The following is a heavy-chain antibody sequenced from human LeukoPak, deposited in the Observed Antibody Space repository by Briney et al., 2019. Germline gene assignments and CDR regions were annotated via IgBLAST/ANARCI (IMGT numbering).Heavy chain of an antibody. V-gene: IGHV4-59*12. J-gene: IGHJ3*02. CDR1: GGSISSYY. CDR3: ARDRVEMATKKRRNDAFDI. Sequence: PSETLSLTCTVSGGSISSYYWSWIRQPPGKGLEWIGYIYYSGSTNYNPSLKSRVTISVDTSKNQFSLKLSSVTAADTAVYYCARDRVEMATKKRRNDAFDIWGQGTMVTVSS. CDR2: IYYSGST. D-gene: IGHD5-24*01.